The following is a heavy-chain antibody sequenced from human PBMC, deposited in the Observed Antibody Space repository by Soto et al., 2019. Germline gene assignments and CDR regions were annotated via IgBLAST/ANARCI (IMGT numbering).Heavy chain of an antibody. CDR3: ARAHGVAWFDS. J-gene: IGHJ5*01. V-gene: IGHV3-21*01. D-gene: IGHD2-15*01. Sequence: EVQLVESGGGLVKPGESLRLSCAASGFSFSSYTMNWVRQAPGKGLQWVSSITNRGTHTYSADSVKGRFTISRDNDKNSLYLQMNNLRAEDRAIYFCARAHGVAWFDSWGLGTLVTVTS. CDR1: GFSFSSYT. CDR2: ITNRGTHT.